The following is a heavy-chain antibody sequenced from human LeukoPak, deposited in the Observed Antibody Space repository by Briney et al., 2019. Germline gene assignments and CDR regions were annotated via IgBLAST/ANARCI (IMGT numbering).Heavy chain of an antibody. D-gene: IGHD2-2*01. V-gene: IGHV6-1*01. Sequence: SQTLSLTCAISGDSVSSNSAAWNWIRQSPSRGLEWLGRTYYRSKWYNDYAVSVKSRITINPDTSKNQFSLQLNSVTPKDTAVYYCARAFTYCSSTSCWGFDYWGQGTLVTVSS. CDR2: TYYRSKWYN. J-gene: IGHJ4*02. CDR1: GDSVSSNSAA. CDR3: ARAFTYCSSTSCWGFDY.